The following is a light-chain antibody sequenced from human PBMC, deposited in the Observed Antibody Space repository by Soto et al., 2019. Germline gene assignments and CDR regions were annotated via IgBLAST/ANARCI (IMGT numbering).Light chain of an antibody. Sequence: EIVLTQSPGTLSLSPGERATLSCRASQRVSSSYLDWYQQKPGQAPRPLIYGASSRATGIPDRFSGSGSGTDFTLTISRLEPEDFAVYYCQQDGSSPRTFGQGTNVEIK. CDR2: GAS. V-gene: IGKV3-20*01. CDR1: QRVSSSY. CDR3: QQDGSSPRT. J-gene: IGKJ1*01.